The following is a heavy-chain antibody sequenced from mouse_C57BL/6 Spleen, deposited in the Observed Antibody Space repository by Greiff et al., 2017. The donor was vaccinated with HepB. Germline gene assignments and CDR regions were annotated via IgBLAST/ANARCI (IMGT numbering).Heavy chain of an antibody. CDR3: ARTHGAMDY. J-gene: IGHJ4*01. Sequence: QVQLKESGAELARPGASVKMSCKASGYTFTSYTMHWVKQRPGQGLEWIGYINPSSGYTKYNQKFKDKATLTADKSSSTAYMQLSSLTSEDSAVYYCARTHGAMDYWGQGTSVTVSS. CDR2: INPSSGYT. CDR1: GYTFTSYT. V-gene: IGHV1-4*01.